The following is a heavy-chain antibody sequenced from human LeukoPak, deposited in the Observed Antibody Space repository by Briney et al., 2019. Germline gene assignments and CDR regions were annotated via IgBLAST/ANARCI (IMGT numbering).Heavy chain of an antibody. CDR1: GFTFTGFA. CDR3: AKDRRGGLDGSGD. J-gene: IGHJ4*02. Sequence: GRSLRPSCALSGFTFTGFAMTWVRPPPGQGLEWVSGITGSGASTHYADSVKGRFTISRVNSKNIVYLQMNSLSGEDTALYYCAKDRRGGLDGSGDWGQGTLVIVSS. D-gene: IGHD3-22*01. V-gene: IGHV3-23*01. CDR2: ITGSGAST.